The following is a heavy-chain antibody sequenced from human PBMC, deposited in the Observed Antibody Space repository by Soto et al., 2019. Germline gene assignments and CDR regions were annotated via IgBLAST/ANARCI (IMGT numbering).Heavy chain of an antibody. V-gene: IGHV1-18*04. CDR1: GYTCTSYG. CDR2: ISAYNGNT. D-gene: IGHD3-10*01. J-gene: IGHJ5*02. Sequence: QVQLVQSGAEVKKPGASVKVSCKASGYTCTSYGISWVRQAPGQGLEWMGWISAYNGNTNYAQKLQGRVTMTTDTTTSTAYMELRSLRSDDTAVYYCARWGPRFGETNWFDPWGQGTLVTVSS. CDR3: ARWGPRFGETNWFDP.